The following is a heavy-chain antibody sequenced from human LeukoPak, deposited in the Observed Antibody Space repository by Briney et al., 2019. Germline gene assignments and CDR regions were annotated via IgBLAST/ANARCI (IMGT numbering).Heavy chain of an antibody. CDR1: KFSFSSYW. D-gene: IGHD3-22*01. CDR3: ARSRNYYDSSGYLPSDY. Sequence: GGSLRLSCAASKFSFSSYWMNWVRRAPGEGLEWVANIKQDGSEKNYVDSVKGRFTISRDNPKNSLYLQMNSLRAEDTAVYYCARSRNYYDSSGYLPSDYWGQGTLVTVSS. J-gene: IGHJ4*02. V-gene: IGHV3-7*01. CDR2: IKQDGSEK.